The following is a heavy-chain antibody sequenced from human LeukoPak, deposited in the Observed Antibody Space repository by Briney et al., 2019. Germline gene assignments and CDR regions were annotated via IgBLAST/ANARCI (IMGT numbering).Heavy chain of an antibody. CDR2: ITERGST. CDR1: GGSFSGHY. J-gene: IGHJ5*02. Sequence: PSETLPLTCAVSGGSFSGHYGSWIRQSPGKGLEWIGEITERGSTNYNPSLKSRVTISRDTSKNHFSLKVSSVTAADTAVYYCARGPITEDGTFHSPNAWGQGTLVTVSS. V-gene: IGHV4-34*01. D-gene: IGHD1-1*01. CDR3: ARGPITEDGTFHSPNA.